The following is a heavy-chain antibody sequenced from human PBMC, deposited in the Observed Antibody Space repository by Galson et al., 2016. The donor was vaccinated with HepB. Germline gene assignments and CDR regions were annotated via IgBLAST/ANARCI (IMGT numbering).Heavy chain of an antibody. Sequence: SETLSLTCAVHGGSFSDYFWAWIRQSPGKGLEWIGEINHSGSTRYCPSLKSRVNLSVDTSKKQFSLELTSVTAADTAVYYCARHGDARSSRWPPTRKFLGSFRENPVVPTFDVWGQGTTVTVS. CDR2: INHSGST. CDR3: ARHGDARSSRWPPTRKFLGSFRENPVVPTFDV. D-gene: IGHD2/OR15-2a*01. V-gene: IGHV4-34*01. J-gene: IGHJ6*02. CDR1: GGSFSDYF.